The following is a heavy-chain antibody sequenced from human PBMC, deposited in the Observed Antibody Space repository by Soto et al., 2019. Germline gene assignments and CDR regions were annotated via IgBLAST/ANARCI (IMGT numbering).Heavy chain of an antibody. J-gene: IGHJ4*02. CDR3: VITCQTSRGPVY. V-gene: IGHV4-59*08. CDR2: IYYSGST. CDR1: GGSISSYY. Sequence: SETLSLTCTVSGGSISSYYWSWIRQPPGKGLEWIGYIYYSGSTNYNPSLKSRVTISVDTSKNQFSLKLSSVTAADTAVYYCVITCQTSRGPVYWGQGPLVTGSS.